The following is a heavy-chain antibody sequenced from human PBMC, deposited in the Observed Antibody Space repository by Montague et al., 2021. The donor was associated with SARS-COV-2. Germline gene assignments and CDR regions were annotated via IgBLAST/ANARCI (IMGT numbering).Heavy chain of an antibody. CDR1: GGSISSSSYY. CDR2: IYYSGST. CDR3: ARHYGVVVPAAIYYYGMDV. V-gene: IGHV4-39*01. J-gene: IGHJ6*02. D-gene: IGHD2-2*02. Sequence: SETLSLTCTVSGGSISSSSYYWGWIRQPPGKGLEWIGSIYYSGSTYYNPSLRSRVTISVDTSKHQFSLKLSSVTAADTAVYYCARHYGVVVPAAIYYYGMDVWGQGTTVTVSS.